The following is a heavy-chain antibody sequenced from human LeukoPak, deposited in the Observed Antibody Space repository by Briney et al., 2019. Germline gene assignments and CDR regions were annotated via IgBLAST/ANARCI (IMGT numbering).Heavy chain of an antibody. J-gene: IGHJ4*02. V-gene: IGHV3-15*01. Sequence: GGSLRLSCAASGFIFSDAWMTWVRQAPGKGLEWVGRIKSKTDAGTTDYAAPVKGRFIISRDDSKNTLYLQMNSLQTEDTDVYYCTTGVTYWGQGTLVTVSS. CDR3: TTGVTY. CDR1: GFIFSDAW. D-gene: IGHD5-18*01. CDR2: IKSKTDAGTT.